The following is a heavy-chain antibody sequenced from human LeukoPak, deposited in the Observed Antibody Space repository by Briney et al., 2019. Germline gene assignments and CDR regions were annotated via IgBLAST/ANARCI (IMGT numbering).Heavy chain of an antibody. D-gene: IGHD4-17*01. Sequence: GGSLRLSCAASGFTFSNAWMNWVRQAPGKGLEWVSSIGGIGASTYYADSVKGRFTISRDNSKNTLYLQMSSLRAEDTALYYCAKAAYGDYVNWFDPWGQGILVIVSS. CDR1: GFTFSNAW. CDR2: IGGIGAST. V-gene: IGHV3-23*01. J-gene: IGHJ5*02. CDR3: AKAAYGDYVNWFDP.